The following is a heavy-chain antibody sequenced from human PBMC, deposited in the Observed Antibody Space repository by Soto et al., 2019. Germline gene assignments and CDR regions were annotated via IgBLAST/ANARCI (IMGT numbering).Heavy chain of an antibody. CDR3: TTGSIFGVTTHGEAL. D-gene: IGHD3-3*02. Sequence: PGGSLRLSCAASGFTFTKAWMSWVRQAPGKGLEWVGRIRSEADGGTADYAAPLKGRFTISRDDSKDTLYLQLNSLKSEDTAVYYCTTGSIFGVTTHGEALWCQGTLFSISS. CDR1: GFTFTKAW. CDR2: IRSEADGGTA. J-gene: IGHJ4*03. V-gene: IGHV3-15*01.